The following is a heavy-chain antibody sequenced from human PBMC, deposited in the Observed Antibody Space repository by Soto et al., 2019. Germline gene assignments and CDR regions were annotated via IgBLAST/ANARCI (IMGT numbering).Heavy chain of an antibody. Sequence: GGALGLPCAALGFTFISYAISWVRPAPGEGLEWVSAISGSGGSTYYADSVKGRFTISRDNSKNTLYLQMNSLRAEDTAVYYCAKDLVGGYDIIYYFDYWGQGTLVTVSS. CDR1: GFTFISYA. CDR3: AKDLVGGYDIIYYFDY. CDR2: ISGSGGST. J-gene: IGHJ4*02. V-gene: IGHV3-23*01. D-gene: IGHD5-12*01.